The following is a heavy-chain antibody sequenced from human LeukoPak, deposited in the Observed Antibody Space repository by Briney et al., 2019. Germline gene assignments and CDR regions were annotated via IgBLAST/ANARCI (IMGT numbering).Heavy chain of an antibody. D-gene: IGHD3-22*01. CDR1: GDSINDYY. J-gene: IGHJ3*02. Sequence: SETLSLTCTVSGDSINDYYWSWIRQPPGNRLEWIGWIYYSGSTMYSPSPESRVTISLDTSRTQFSLDLNSVTAADTAVYYCARHAGFGSGYYHDAFDIWGQGSMVIVSS. V-gene: IGHV4-59*08. CDR2: IYYSGST. CDR3: ARHAGFGSGYYHDAFDI.